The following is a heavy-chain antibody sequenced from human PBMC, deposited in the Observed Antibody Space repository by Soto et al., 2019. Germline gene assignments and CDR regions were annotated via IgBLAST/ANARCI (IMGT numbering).Heavy chain of an antibody. Sequence: GASVKVSCKTSGYTLNDYEINWVRQATGQGLEWIGWMNPNSGETGYAQRFQGRVTMTTSTSLSTAYLELSSLTSDDTAVYYCARIAMPARPRWYNWFDPWGQGTLVTVSS. D-gene: IGHD2-2*01. CDR1: GYTLNDYE. CDR2: MNPNSGET. CDR3: ARIAMPARPRWYNWFDP. J-gene: IGHJ5*02. V-gene: IGHV1-8*02.